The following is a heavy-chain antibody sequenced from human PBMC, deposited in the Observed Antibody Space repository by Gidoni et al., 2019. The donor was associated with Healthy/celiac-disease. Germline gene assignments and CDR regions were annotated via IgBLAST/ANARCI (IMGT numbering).Heavy chain of an antibody. CDR2: IYYSGST. Sequence: QVQLQESGPGLVKPSETLSLTCTVSGGSISSYSWSWIRQPPGKGLEWIGYIYYSGSTNYKPSLKSRVTISVDTSKNQFSLKLSSVTAADTAVYYCARAETYYDYVWGSYRYTTFDYWGQGTLVTVSS. V-gene: IGHV4-59*01. D-gene: IGHD3-16*02. CDR1: GGSISSYS. CDR3: ARAETYYDYVWGSYRYTTFDY. J-gene: IGHJ4*02.